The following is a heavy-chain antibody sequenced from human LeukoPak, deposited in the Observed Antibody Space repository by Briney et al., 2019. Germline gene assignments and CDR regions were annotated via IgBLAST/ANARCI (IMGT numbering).Heavy chain of an antibody. CDR2: ISGSGGST. CDR3: ASRITIFGVVGTGFDY. J-gene: IGHJ4*02. D-gene: IGHD3-3*01. CDR1: GFTFSSYA. Sequence: GGSLRLSCAASGFTFSSYAMSWVRQAPGKGLEWVSAISGSGGSTYYADSVKGRFTISRDNSKNTLYLQMNSLRAEDTAVYYCASRITIFGVVGTGFDYWGQGTLVTVSS. V-gene: IGHV3-23*01.